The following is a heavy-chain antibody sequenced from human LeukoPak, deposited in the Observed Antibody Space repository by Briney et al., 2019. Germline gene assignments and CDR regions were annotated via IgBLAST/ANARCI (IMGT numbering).Heavy chain of an antibody. CDR1: GFTVSSNY. V-gene: IGHV3-66*01. D-gene: IGHD6-19*01. J-gene: IGHJ4*02. Sequence: PGGSLRLSCAASGFTVSSNYMSGVRQAPGKGLGWGSVIYSGGSTYYADSVRGRFTISRDNSKNTLYLQMNSLRAEDTAVYYCARGPLAVAGNDYWGQGTLVTVSS. CDR2: IYSGGST. CDR3: ARGPLAVAGNDY.